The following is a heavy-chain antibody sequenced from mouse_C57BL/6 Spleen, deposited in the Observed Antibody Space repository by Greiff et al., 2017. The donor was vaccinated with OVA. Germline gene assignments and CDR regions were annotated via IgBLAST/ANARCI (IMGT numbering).Heavy chain of an antibody. V-gene: IGHV1-15*01. CDR1: GYTFTDYE. D-gene: IGHD2-3*01. CDR2: IDPETGGT. J-gene: IGHJ2*01. CDR3: TRFYVDY. Sequence: QVHVKQSGAELVRPGASVTLSCKASGYTFTDYEMHWVKQTPVHGLEWIGAIDPETGGTAYNQKFKGKAILTADKSSSTAYMELRSLTSEDSAVYYCTRFYVDYWGQGTTLTVSS.